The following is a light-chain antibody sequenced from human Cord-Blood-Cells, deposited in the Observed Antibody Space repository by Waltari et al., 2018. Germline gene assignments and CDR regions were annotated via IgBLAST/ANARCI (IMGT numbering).Light chain of an antibody. V-gene: IGLV2-14*03. Sequence: QSALTQPASVSGSPGQSLTISCTGTSSDVGGYNYVSWYQQHPGKAPKPLIYDVSNRPSGVSNRFSGSKSGNTASLTIAGLQAEDEADYYCSSDTSSSTWVFGGGTKLTVL. CDR2: DVS. J-gene: IGLJ3*02. CDR3: SSDTSSSTWV. CDR1: SSDVGGYNY.